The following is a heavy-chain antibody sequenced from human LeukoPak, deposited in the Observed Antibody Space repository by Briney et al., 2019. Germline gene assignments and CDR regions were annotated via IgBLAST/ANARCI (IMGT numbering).Heavy chain of an antibody. J-gene: IGHJ4*02. Sequence: SETLSLTCTVSGASISSYYWSWIRQPPGKGLEWIGYIYYSGSTNYNPSLKSRVTISVDTSKNQFPLKLSSVTAADTAVYYCARLTYFSGYHSGRYYFHYWGQGTLVTVSS. CDR1: GASISSYY. CDR2: IYYSGST. D-gene: IGHD3-22*01. CDR3: ARLTYFSGYHSGRYYFHY. V-gene: IGHV4-59*08.